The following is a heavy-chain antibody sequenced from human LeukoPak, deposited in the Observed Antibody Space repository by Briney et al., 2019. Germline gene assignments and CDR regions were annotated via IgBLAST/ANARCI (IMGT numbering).Heavy chain of an antibody. CDR3: ARAGYYDSRGPFDY. Sequence: SQTLSLTCTVSGGSISSGGYYWSWIRQPPGKGLEWIGYIYHSGSTYYNPSLKSRVTISVDRSKNQFSLKLSSVTAADTAVYYCARAGYYDSRGPFDYWGQGTLVTVSS. CDR1: GGSISSGGYY. D-gene: IGHD3-22*01. J-gene: IGHJ4*02. CDR2: IYHSGST. V-gene: IGHV4-30-2*01.